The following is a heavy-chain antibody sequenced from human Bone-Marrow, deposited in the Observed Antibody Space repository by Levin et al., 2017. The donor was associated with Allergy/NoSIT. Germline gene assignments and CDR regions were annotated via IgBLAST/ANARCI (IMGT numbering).Heavy chain of an antibody. J-gene: IGHJ4*02. V-gene: IGHV3-7*01. CDR3: VSGLRFSY. Sequence: LSLTCAASGFTFSSSWMSWVRQAPGKGLEWVANIKQDGSEKYYVDSVKGRFTISRDNAKNSLYLQMNSLRAEDTAVYYCVSGLRFSYWGQGTLVTVSS. CDR1: GFTFSSSW. D-gene: IGHD5-12*01. CDR2: IKQDGSEK.